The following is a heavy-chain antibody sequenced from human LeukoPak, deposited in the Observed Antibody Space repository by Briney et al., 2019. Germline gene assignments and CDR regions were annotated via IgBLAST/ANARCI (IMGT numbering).Heavy chain of an antibody. J-gene: IGHJ5*02. CDR2: IYTSGST. CDR3: ARVAVVNPTAYDFWSGYYAGFDP. Sequence: ASETLSLTCTVSGGSISSGSYYWSWIRQPAGKGLEWIGRIYTSGSTNYNPSLKSRVTISVDTSKNQFSLKLSSVTAADTAVYYCARVAVVNPTAYDFWSGYYAGFDPWGQGTLVTVSS. V-gene: IGHV4-61*02. D-gene: IGHD3-3*01. CDR1: GGSISSGSYY.